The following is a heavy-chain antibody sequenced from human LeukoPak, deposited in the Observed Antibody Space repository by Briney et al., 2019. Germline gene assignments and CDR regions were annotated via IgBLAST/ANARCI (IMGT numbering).Heavy chain of an antibody. V-gene: IGHV3-23*01. J-gene: IGHJ4*02. CDR2: ISGNGGST. CDR3: ALVTTDRPFDY. D-gene: IGHD4-17*01. Sequence: GGSLRLSCAASGFTFSSYAMSWVRQAPGKGLEWVSGISGNGGSTYYADSVKGRFTISRDNSKNTLYVQMNSLRAEDTAIYYCALVTTDRPFDYWGQGTLVTVSS. CDR1: GFTFSSYA.